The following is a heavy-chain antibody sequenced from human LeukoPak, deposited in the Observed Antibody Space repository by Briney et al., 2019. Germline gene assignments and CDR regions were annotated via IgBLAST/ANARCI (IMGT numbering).Heavy chain of an antibody. CDR2: INPNSGGT. V-gene: IGHV1-2*02. CDR3: ARASLVGTTGYNWFDP. Sequence: GASVKVSCKASGYTFTGYYMHWVRQAPGQGLEWMGWINPNSGGTNYAQKIQGRVTMTRDTSISTAYMELSRLRSDDTAVYYCARASLVGTTGYNWFDPWGQGTLVTVSS. CDR1: GYTFTGYY. J-gene: IGHJ5*02. D-gene: IGHD1-26*01.